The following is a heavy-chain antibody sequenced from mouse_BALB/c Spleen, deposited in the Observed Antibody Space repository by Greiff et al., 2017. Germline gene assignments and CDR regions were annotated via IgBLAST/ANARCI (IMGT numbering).Heavy chain of an antibody. D-gene: IGHD1-2*01. CDR2: IRNKANGYTT. J-gene: IGHJ4*01. CDR3: ARAALLRLREGAMDY. Sequence: EVQLVESGGGLVQPGGSLRLSCATSGFTFTDYYMSWVRQPPGKALEWLGFIRNKANGYTTEYSASVKGRFTISRDNSQSILYLQMNTLRAEDSATYYCARAALLRLREGAMDYWGQGTSVTVSS. V-gene: IGHV7-3*02. CDR1: GFTFTDYY.